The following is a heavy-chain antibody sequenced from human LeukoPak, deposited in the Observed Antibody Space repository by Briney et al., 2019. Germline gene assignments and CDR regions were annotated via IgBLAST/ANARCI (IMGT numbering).Heavy chain of an antibody. D-gene: IGHD3-16*01. J-gene: IGHJ4*02. Sequence: GGSLRLSCAASGFNISDFWMTWVRQAPGKGLEWVANIKEDGTEKHLVDSVKGRFTISRDNTKNLLYLQMNSLRGDDTATYYCVRESRPGGAMGLYHNFDYWGQGTLVTVSS. CDR2: IKEDGTEK. CDR3: VRESRPGGAMGLYHNFDY. CDR1: GFNISDFW. V-gene: IGHV3-7*01.